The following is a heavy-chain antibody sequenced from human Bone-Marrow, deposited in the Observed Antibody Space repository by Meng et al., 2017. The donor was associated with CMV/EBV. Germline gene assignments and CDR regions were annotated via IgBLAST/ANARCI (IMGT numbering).Heavy chain of an antibody. J-gene: IGHJ4*02. CDR2: IGTAGDT. D-gene: IGHD3-3*01. CDR3: TTVKKATYYDFWSCYLGTGEFDD. Sequence: GEAMKISCAACGFTFSSGDRNGVRQATGKGLEWVSAIGTAGDTYYADSVKGRFTISRDNAKNSLYLQMNSLKTEDTAVYYCTTVKKATYYDFWSCYLGTGEFDDWGQGTLVTVSS. V-gene: IGHV3-13*01. CDR1: GFTFSSGD.